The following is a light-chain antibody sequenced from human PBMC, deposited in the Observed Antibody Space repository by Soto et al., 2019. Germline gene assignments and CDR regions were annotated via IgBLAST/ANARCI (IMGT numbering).Light chain of an antibody. CDR2: KAS. CDR3: QQYNSYSWT. CDR1: QSISSW. J-gene: IGKJ5*01. Sequence: DIQMTQSPSTLSASVGDRVTITCRASQSISSWLAWYQQKPGKAPKLLIYKASSLESGVPSRFSGSGSGTEFTLTISSLQPDDFATYYCQQYNSYSWTFGQGRRLAI. V-gene: IGKV1-5*03.